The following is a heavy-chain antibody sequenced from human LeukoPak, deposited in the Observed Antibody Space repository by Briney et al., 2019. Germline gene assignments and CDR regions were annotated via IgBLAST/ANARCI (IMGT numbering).Heavy chain of an antibody. J-gene: IGHJ3*02. V-gene: IGHV1-8*03. Sequence: ASVKVSCKASGFTFTSYDINWVRQATGQGLEWMGWMNPNSGNTGYAQKFQGRVTITRNTSISTAYMELSSLRSEDTAVYYCARGGWFGDPDAFDIWGQGTMVTVSS. CDR2: MNPNSGNT. D-gene: IGHD3-10*01. CDR1: GFTFTSYD. CDR3: ARGGWFGDPDAFDI.